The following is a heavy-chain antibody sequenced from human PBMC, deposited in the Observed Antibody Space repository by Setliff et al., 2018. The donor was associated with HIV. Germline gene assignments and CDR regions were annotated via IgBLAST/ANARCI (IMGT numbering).Heavy chain of an antibody. D-gene: IGHD1-26*01. CDR2: IYYSGST. J-gene: IGHJ6*03. CDR3: ARDRVGGNYYYMDV. CDR1: DVSISAYY. V-gene: IGHV4-59*01. Sequence: SETLSLTCTVSDVSISAYYWSWIRQPPGKGLEWIGYIYYSGSTNYNPSLKSRVTISVDTSKNQFSLKLSSVTAADTAVYYCARDRVGGNYYYMDVWGKGTTVTVSS.